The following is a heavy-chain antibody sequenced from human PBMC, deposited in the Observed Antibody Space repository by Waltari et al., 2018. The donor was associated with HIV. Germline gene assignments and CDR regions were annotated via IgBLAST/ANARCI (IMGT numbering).Heavy chain of an antibody. V-gene: IGHV3-30*02. CDR3: VKDLSGGWSLDY. J-gene: IGHJ4*02. D-gene: IGHD6-19*01. Sequence: QVQLVESGGGVVQPGGSLRLSCAASGFILRRYGMHWVRQVPGKGLGWVALRQNDERNKYYSDSVKGRFTISRDRSTNVLFLQMNSLRVEDTALYYCVKDLSGGWSLDYWGQGTLVTVS. CDR1: GFILRRYG. CDR2: RQNDERNK.